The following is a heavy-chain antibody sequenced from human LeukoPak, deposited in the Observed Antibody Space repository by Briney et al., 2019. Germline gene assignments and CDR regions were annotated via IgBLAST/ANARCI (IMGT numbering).Heavy chain of an antibody. CDR1: GISIGDYA. CDR2: IRSKAYGGTT. D-gene: IGHD3-16*01. J-gene: IGHJ5*02. CDR3: TKSRFYDYVWGGS. Sequence: PGGSLRLSCTASGISIGDYAMSWFRQAPGKGLEWVSLIRSKAYGGTTEYAASVEGGFTISRDDSKSIAYLQMNRQKTEDTAVYYCTKSRFYDYVWGGSWGQGTLVTVSS. V-gene: IGHV3-49*03.